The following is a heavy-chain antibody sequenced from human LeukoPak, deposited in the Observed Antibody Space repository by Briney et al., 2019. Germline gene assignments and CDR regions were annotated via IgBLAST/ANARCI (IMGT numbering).Heavy chain of an antibody. D-gene: IGHD3-22*01. CDR1: GGTFSSYA. V-gene: IGHV1-69*04. J-gene: IGHJ5*02. CDR2: IIPILGIA. CDR3: ARRVGYYDSSGDGWWFDP. Sequence: SVKVSCKASGGTFSSYAISWVRQAPGQGLEWMGRIIPILGIANYAQKFQGRVTITADKSTSTAYMELSSLRSEDTAVYYCARRVGYYDSSGDGWWFDPWGQGTLVTVSS.